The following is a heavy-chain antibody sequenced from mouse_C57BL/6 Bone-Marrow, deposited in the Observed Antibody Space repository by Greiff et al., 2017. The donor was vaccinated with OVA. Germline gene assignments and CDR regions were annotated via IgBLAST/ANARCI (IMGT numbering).Heavy chain of an antibody. J-gene: IGHJ4*01. CDR3: ARDKDYGHYYAMDY. V-gene: IGHV2-6-7*01. CDR1: GFSLTGYG. CDR2: IWGDGST. Sequence: VHLVESGPGLVAPSQSLSITCIVSGFSLTGYGVNWVRQPPGKGLEWLGMIWGDGSTDYNSAPKSRLGTSKDNSKSHVFLKMNSLQTDDTARYDCARDKDYGHYYAMDYWGQGTAVTVSA. D-gene: IGHD1-1*02.